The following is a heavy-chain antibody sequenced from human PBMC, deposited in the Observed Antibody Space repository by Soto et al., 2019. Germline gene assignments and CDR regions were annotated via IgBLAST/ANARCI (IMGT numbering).Heavy chain of an antibody. V-gene: IGHV3-21*01. CDR1: GFTFTRYS. Sequence: PGGSLRLSCVASGFTFTRYSMNWVRQAPGKGLEWVSSISSTTNYIYYADSMKGRFTVSRDNAKNSVYLEMNSLSAEDTAVYYCARESEDLTSNFDYWGQGTLVTVSS. J-gene: IGHJ4*02. CDR3: ARESEDLTSNFDY. CDR2: ISSTTNYI.